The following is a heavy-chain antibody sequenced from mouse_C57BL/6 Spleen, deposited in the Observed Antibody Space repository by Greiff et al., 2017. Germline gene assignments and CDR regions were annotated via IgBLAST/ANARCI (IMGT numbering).Heavy chain of an antibody. Sequence: QVQLQQSGAELMKPGASVKLSCKATGYTFTGYWIEWVKQRPGHGLEWIGEILPGSGSTNYNEKFKGKATFTADKSSNTAYMQLSSLTTEDSAIYYCASRPMDDYDVGFDYWGQGTTLTVSS. D-gene: IGHD2-4*01. CDR2: ILPGSGST. V-gene: IGHV1-9*01. CDR3: ASRPMDDYDVGFDY. J-gene: IGHJ2*01. CDR1: GYTFTGYW.